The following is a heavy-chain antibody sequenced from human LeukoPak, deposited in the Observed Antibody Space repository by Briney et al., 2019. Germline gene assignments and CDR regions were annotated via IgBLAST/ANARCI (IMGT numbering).Heavy chain of an antibody. J-gene: IGHJ4*01. CDR3: ARGPYSHLDY. V-gene: IGHV1-46*01. Sequence: AAVNVSCQASGYTFTSYYMHWVRQAPGQGVEWMGIINPSRGRTTYAQKFQGRVTMTRDTSTSTVYMELSSLRSEDTAVYYCARGPYSHLDYWGHGTLVTVSS. CDR2: INPSRGRT. D-gene: IGHD5-18*01. CDR1: GYTFTSYY.